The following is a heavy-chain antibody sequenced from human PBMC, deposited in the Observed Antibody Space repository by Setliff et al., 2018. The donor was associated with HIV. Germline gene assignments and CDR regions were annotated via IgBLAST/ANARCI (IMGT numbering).Heavy chain of an antibody. J-gene: IGHJ5*02. CDR2: IYSSGST. Sequence: PSETLSLTCTVSGGSISGHYWSWIRQPPGRGREWIGYIYSSGSTNFNPPLQSRVTISVDTSKNQFSLKLSSVTAADTAVYYCARHSGVASPNWFDPWGQGTLVTVSS. D-gene: IGHD3-10*01. CDR3: ARHSGVASPNWFDP. V-gene: IGHV4-4*09. CDR1: GGSISGHY.